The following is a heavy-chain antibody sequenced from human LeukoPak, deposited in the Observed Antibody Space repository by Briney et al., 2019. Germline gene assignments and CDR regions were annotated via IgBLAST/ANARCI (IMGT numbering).Heavy chain of an antibody. J-gene: IGHJ4*02. CDR3: ARLGAYDYVWGSYRHPGRLDY. CDR2: INHSGST. V-gene: IGHV4-34*01. CDR1: GGSFSGYS. Sequence: SETLSLTCAVYGGSFSGYSWSWIRQPPGKGLEWIGEINHSGSTNYNPSLKSRVTISVDTSKNQFSLKLSSVTAADTAVYYCARLGAYDYVWGSYRHPGRLDYWGQGTLVTVSS. D-gene: IGHD3-16*02.